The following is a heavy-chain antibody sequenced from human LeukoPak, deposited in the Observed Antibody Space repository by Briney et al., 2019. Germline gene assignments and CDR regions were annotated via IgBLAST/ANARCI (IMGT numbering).Heavy chain of an antibody. J-gene: IGHJ4*02. D-gene: IGHD4-17*01. CDR2: MNPNSGNT. V-gene: IGHV1-8*02. CDR1: GYTFTSYY. Sequence: GASVKVSCKASGYTFTSYYMHWVRQATGQGLEWMGWMNPNSGNTGYAQKFQGRVTMTRNTSITTAYMELSSLRSEDTAVYYCARRSGTAMTTTFDYWGQGTLVTVSS. CDR3: ARRSGTAMTTTFDY.